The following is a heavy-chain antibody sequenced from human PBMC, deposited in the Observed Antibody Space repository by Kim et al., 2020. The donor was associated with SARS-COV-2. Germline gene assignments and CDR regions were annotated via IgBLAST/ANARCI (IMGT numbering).Heavy chain of an antibody. CDR1: GCTFYRDR. V-gene: IGHV3-23*01. J-gene: IGHJ4*02. CDR3: AKVSWSGDYC. CDR2: IGAGNDGR. D-gene: IGHD3-3*01. Sequence: GGSLRLSCEASGCTFYRDRMSWVRQAPGKGLEWVSAIGAGNDGRFYAESVRGRFTISRDDSKNTLFLQMNSLRVDDTAIYYCAKVSWSGDYCWGQGTLVT.